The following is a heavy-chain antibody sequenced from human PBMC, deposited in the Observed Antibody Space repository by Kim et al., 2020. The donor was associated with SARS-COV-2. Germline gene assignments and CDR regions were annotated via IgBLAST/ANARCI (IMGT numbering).Heavy chain of an antibody. J-gene: IGHJ4*02. D-gene: IGHD1-26*01. CDR1: GGSIGSTGYY. V-gene: IGHV4-39*07. CDR2: FYFCTST. CDR3: ASAPLGNYYVVY. Sequence: SETLSLTCTVSGGSIGSTGYYWDWIRQPPGKGLEWIGSFYFCTSTYYNPSLKSRVTISVDTSKNQYSLKLTSVISADTAFYYCASAPLGNYYVVYWWQGTLVTVSS.